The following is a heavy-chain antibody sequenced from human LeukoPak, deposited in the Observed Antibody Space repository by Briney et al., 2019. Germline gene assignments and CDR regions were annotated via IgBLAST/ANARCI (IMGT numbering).Heavy chain of an antibody. D-gene: IGHD6-19*01. Sequence: ASVKLSCKASGYTFTGNYMHWVRHAPGQGLEWMGWLPPNSGGTNYAQKFQGRVTMTRDTSISTAYTELSRLRSDDTAVYYCARGHNSGGRYYYYYGMDVWGQGTTVSVSS. CDR2: LPPNSGGT. CDR3: ARGHNSGGRYYYYYGMDV. V-gene: IGHV1-2*02. J-gene: IGHJ6*02. CDR1: GYTFTGNY.